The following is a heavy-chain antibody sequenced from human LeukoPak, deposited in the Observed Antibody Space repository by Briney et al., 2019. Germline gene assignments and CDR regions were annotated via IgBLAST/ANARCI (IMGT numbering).Heavy chain of an antibody. CDR3: ARDGTRFLEWLPYNWFDP. CDR1: GYTFTSYG. D-gene: IGHD3-3*01. J-gene: IGHJ5*02. CDR2: ISAYNGNT. V-gene: IGHV1-18*01. Sequence: ASVKVSCKASGYTFTSYGMSWVRQAPGQGLEWMGWISAYNGNTNYAQKLQGRVTMTTDTSTSTAYMELRSLRSDDTAVYYCARDGTRFLEWLPYNWFDPWGQGTLVTVSS.